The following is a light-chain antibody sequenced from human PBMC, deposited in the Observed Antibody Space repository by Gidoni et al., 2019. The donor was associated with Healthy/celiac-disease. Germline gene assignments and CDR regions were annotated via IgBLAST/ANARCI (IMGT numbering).Light chain of an antibody. CDR3: CSYAGSYTPGV. J-gene: IGLJ2*01. Sequence: QSALTQPRSVSGSPGQSVTISCTGTSSYVGGYNYVSWYQQHPGKAPKLMIYDVSKRPSGVPDRFSGSKSGNTASLPISGLQSEYEADYSCCSYAGSYTPGVFGGGTKLTVL. V-gene: IGLV2-11*01. CDR1: SSYVGGYNY. CDR2: DVS.